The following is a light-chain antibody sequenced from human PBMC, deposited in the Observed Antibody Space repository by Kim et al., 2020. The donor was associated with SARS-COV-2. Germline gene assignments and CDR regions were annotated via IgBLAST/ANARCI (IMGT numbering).Light chain of an antibody. CDR2: GAS. J-gene: IGKJ1*01. CDR3: QQYNQWQWT. Sequence: VSPGERATLSCRASQNVNSNLAWYQQTPGQAPRLLIHGASTRATGISARFSGSGSGKEFSLTISSLQSEDSAVYYCQQYNQWQWTFGQGTKVDIK. CDR1: QNVNSN. V-gene: IGKV3-15*01.